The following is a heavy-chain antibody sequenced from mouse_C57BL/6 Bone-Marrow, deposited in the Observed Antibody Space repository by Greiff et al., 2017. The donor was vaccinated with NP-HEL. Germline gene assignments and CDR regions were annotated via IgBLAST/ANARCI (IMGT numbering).Heavy chain of an antibody. CDR1: GFNIQDDY. D-gene: IGHD2-4*01. CDR3: ARDYDGGYYYAMDY. V-gene: IGHV14-4*01. Sequence: EVMLVASGAALVRPGASVKLSCTASGFNIQDDYMHWVKQRPEQGLEWIGWIDPENGDTEYASQFQGKATITADTSSNTAYLQRSSLTSEDSAVYYCARDYDGGYYYAMDYWGQGTSVTVSS. CDR2: IDPENGDT. J-gene: IGHJ4*01.